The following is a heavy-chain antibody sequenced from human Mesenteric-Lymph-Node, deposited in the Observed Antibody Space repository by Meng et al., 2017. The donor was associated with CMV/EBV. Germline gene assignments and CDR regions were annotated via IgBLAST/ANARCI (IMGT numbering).Heavy chain of an antibody. CDR1: GFTFSSYA. V-gene: IGHV3-23*01. CDR3: AKDRSSTSSYAFDY. J-gene: IGHJ4*02. Sequence: GESLKISCAASGFTFSSYAMSWVRQAPGKGLEWVSAISGSGGSTYYADSVKGRFTISRDNSKNTLYLQMNSLRAEDTAVYYCAKDRSSTSSYAFDYWGQGTLVTVSS. D-gene: IGHD2-2*01. CDR2: ISGSGGST.